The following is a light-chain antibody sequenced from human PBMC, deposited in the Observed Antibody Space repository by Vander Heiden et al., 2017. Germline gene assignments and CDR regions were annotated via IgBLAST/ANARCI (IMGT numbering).Light chain of an antibody. Sequence: QSALTQPRSVSGPPGQSVTFSCSVTSRDVGGDNYVSWYQQHPGKAPKFLIYDVNKRPSGVPDRFSGSKSGNTASLTISGLQAEDEADYYCCSYAGSYTHVFGSGTKVTVL. CDR2: DVN. CDR3: CSYAGSYTHV. V-gene: IGLV2-11*01. J-gene: IGLJ1*01. CDR1: SRDVGGDNY.